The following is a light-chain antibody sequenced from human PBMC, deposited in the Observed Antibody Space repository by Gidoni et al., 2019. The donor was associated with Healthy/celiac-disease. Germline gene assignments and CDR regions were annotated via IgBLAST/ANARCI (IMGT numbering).Light chain of an antibody. V-gene: IGKV3-20*01. CDR1: QSVSSSY. Sequence: EIELTQCTGTLSLSPGERATLSCRASQSVSSSYLAWYQQKPGQAPRLLIYGASSRATGIPDRFSGSGSGTDFTLTISSLGPEGFAVYYCQQYGSSSVTFGQGTKVEIK. CDR3: QQYGSSSVT. J-gene: IGKJ1*01. CDR2: GAS.